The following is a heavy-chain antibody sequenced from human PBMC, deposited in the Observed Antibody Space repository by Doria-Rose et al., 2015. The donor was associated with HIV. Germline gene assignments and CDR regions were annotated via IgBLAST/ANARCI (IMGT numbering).Heavy chain of an antibody. D-gene: IGHD3-10*01. CDR2: IYSSGST. CDR3: ARFRPSRGIYYSLDA. CDR1: GGSISSYY. J-gene: IGHJ6*03. V-gene: IGHV4-4*09. Sequence: TCTVSGGSISSYYWNWIRQPPGKGLEWIGYIYSSGSTHYNSSLKSRVTISIDTSKNQFSLKLSSVTAADTAVYYCARFRPSRGIYYSLDAWGKGTTVTVSS.